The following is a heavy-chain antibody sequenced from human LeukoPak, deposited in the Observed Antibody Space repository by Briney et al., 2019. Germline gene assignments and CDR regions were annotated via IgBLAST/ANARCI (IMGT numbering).Heavy chain of an antibody. J-gene: IGHJ4*02. CDR3: ATSVVVAAISFDY. D-gene: IGHD2-15*01. CDR1: GFTFSSYW. V-gene: IGHV3-7*01. CDR2: IKQDGSEK. Sequence: GGSLRLSCAASGFTFSSYWMSWVRQAPGKGLEWVANIKQDGSEKHYVDSVKGRFTISRDNAKNSLYLQMNSLRAEDTAVYYCATSVVVAAISFDYWGQGTLVTVSS.